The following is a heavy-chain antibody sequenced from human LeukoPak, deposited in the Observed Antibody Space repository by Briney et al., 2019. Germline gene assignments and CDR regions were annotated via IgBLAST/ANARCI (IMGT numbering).Heavy chain of an antibody. J-gene: IGHJ4*02. CDR1: GYTFTSYA. V-gene: IGHV7-4-1*02. CDR3: ARRSYDSWSGYYTFDY. D-gene: IGHD3-3*01. CDR2: INTNTGNP. Sequence: ASVKVSCKASGYTFTSYAMNWVRQAPGQGLEWMGWINTNTGNPTYAQGFTGRFVFSLDTSVSTAYLQISSLKAEDTAVYYCARRSYDSWSGYYTFDYWGQGTLVTVSS.